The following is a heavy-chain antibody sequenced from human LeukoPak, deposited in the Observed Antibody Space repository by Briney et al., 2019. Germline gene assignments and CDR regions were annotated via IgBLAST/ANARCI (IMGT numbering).Heavy chain of an antibody. J-gene: IGHJ4*02. D-gene: IGHD4-17*01. CDR2: TNTDGSST. CDR3: ARDADGDLFDY. Sequence: GGSLRLSCAASGFIFSSYWMHWVRQAPGKGLVWVARTNTDGSSTSYADFVKGRFTISRDNAKNTLDLQMNSLRAADTAVYYCARDADGDLFDYWGQGTLVTVSS. CDR1: GFIFSSYW. V-gene: IGHV3-74*01.